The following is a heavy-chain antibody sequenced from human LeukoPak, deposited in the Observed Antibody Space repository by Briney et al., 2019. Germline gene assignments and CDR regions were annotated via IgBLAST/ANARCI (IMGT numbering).Heavy chain of an antibody. J-gene: IGHJ4*01. CDR3: ARYYYDSSGYDY. D-gene: IGHD3-22*01. CDR2: IIPIFGTA. CDR1: GGTFSSYA. V-gene: IGHV1-69*13. Sequence: ASVKVSCKASGGTFSSYAISWVRQAPGQGLEWMGGIIPIFGTANYAQKFQGRVTITADESTSTAYMELSSLRSEDTAVYYCARYYYDSSGYDYWGQGTLVTVSS.